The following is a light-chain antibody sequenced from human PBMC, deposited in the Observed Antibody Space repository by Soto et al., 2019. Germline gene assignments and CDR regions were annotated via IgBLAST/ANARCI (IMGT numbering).Light chain of an antibody. J-gene: IGKJ4*01. CDR3: QQYDSYPLT. CDR1: QSISSW. V-gene: IGKV1-5*03. CDR2: KAS. Sequence: DIQMTQSPSTLSASVGDRVTITCRASQSISSWLAWYQQKPGKAPKLLIYKASSLESGVPSRFSGSGSGTEFTLTISSLQPDDFAIYFCQQYDSYPLTFGGGTKVEIK.